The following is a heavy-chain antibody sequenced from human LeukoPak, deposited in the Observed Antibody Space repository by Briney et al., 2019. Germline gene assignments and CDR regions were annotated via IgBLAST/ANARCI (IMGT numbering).Heavy chain of an antibody. V-gene: IGHV3-33*08. CDR2: IWYDGSNK. Sequence: PGGSLRLSCAASGFTFSSYAMHWVRQAPGKGLEWVAVIWYDGSNKYYADSVKGRFTISRDNSKNTLYLQMNSLRAEDTAVYYCARGYSSSWYEDYFDYWGQGTLVTVSS. D-gene: IGHD6-13*01. J-gene: IGHJ4*02. CDR1: GFTFSSYA. CDR3: ARGYSSSWYEDYFDY.